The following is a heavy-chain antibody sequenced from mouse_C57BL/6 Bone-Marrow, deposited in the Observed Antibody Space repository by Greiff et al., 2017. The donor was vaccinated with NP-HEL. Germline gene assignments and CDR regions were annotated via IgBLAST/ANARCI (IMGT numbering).Heavy chain of an antibody. J-gene: IGHJ2*01. V-gene: IGHV14-1*01. D-gene: IGHD1-1*01. CDR3: TSIYYYYGSSYDY. Sequence: VQLQQSGAELVRPGASVKLSCTASGFNIKDYYMHWVKQRPEQGLEWIGRIDPEDGDTEYAPKFQGKATMTADTSSNTAYLQLSSLTSEDTAVYYCTSIYYYYGSSYDYWGQGTTLTVSS. CDR2: IDPEDGDT. CDR1: GFNIKDYY.